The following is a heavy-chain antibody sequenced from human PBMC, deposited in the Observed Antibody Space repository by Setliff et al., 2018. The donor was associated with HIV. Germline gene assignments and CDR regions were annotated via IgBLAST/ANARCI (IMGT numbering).Heavy chain of an antibody. J-gene: IGHJ4*02. CDR1: GFTFSIYN. Sequence: GGSLRLPCEASGFTFSIYNMNWVRQAPGKGLEWVSYISTSGSTIYYADSVKGRFTISRDNGKKSLYLQMDSLRDEDTAVYYCAREKFENGDYEFVSTFDSWGQGTLVTVSS. CDR3: AREKFENGDYEFVSTFDS. CDR2: ISTSGSTI. D-gene: IGHD4-17*01. V-gene: IGHV3-48*02.